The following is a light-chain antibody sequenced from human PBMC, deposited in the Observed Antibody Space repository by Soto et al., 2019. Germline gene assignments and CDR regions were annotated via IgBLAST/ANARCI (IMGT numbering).Light chain of an antibody. CDR1: SSDVGGYNY. Sequence: QSALTQPASVSGSPGQSITISCTGTSSDVGGYNYVSWYQQHPGKAPKLMIYEVSNRPSGVSNRFSGSKSGNTASLTISGLQAEDEADYYCSSYTSSSLRVFGGGTKXXVL. J-gene: IGLJ3*02. CDR2: EVS. CDR3: SSYTSSSLRV. V-gene: IGLV2-14*01.